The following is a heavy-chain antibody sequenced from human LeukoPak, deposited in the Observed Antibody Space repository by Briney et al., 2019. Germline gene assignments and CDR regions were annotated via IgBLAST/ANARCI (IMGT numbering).Heavy chain of an antibody. J-gene: IGHJ4*02. CDR3: ARDGPSGGEDY. CDR1: GYTLTGYY. Sequence: GASVKVSCKASGYTLTGYYMHWVRQAPGQGLEWMGWINPNSGGTNYAQKFQGWVTMTRDTSISTAYMELSRLRSGDTAVYYCARDGPSGGEDYWGQGTLVTVSS. CDR2: INPNSGGT. D-gene: IGHD3-10*01. V-gene: IGHV1-2*04.